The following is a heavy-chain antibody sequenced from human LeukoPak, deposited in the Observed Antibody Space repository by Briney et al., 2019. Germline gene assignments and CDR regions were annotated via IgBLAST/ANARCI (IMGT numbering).Heavy chain of an antibody. V-gene: IGHV4-59*08. CDR1: GGSISSYY. CDR3: ARGATARFDY. Sequence: SETLSLTCTVSGGSISSYYWSWIRQPPGKELEWIGYVSYSGSTNYNPSLKSRITISVDTSKNQFSLKLSSVTAADTAVYCCARGATARFDYWGQGTLVTVSS. CDR2: VSYSGST. J-gene: IGHJ4*02.